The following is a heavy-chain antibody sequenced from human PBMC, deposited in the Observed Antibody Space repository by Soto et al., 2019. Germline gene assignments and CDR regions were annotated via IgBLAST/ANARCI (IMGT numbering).Heavy chain of an antibody. Sequence: EVQLVETGGGLIQPGGSLRLSGAVSGFSVSSNFMSWVRQAPGKGLEWVSVMYSSGTTHDADSVKGRFTISRDNSKNTVYLELNRMRVDDTAVYYCASSSRTAYNFAMDTCGQGTTVIVS. V-gene: IGHV3-53*02. J-gene: IGHJ6*02. CDR3: ASSSRTAYNFAMDT. D-gene: IGHD6-6*01. CDR1: GFSVSSNF. CDR2: MYSSGTT.